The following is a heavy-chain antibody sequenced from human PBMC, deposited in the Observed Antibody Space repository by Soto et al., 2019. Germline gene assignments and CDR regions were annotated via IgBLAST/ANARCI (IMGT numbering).Heavy chain of an antibody. J-gene: IGHJ3*02. Sequence: EVQVVESGGGLVKPGESLRLSCAASGFAFSAYNMKWVRQAPGKGLEYVSSISSSATQIFQTDSVKGRFTIYRDNAKNSLYLQMNSLRDEDTAIYYCATIGDRDGFEIWGQGTTVTVSS. CDR1: GFAFSAYN. CDR3: ATIGDRDGFEI. V-gene: IGHV3-21*06. CDR2: ISSSATQI. D-gene: IGHD4-17*01.